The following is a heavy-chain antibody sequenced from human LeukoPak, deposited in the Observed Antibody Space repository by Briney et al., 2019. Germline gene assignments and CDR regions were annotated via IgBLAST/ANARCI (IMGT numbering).Heavy chain of an antibody. V-gene: IGHV3-21*01. CDR3: AREVENTSGWYSHFDY. Sequence: GGSLRLSCAASGFSFSSYSMNWVRQAPGKGLEWVSSISTSSSYIYYADSVKGRFTISRDNAKNSLYLQMNSLRAEDTAVYYCAREVENTSGWYSHFDYWGQGTLVTVSS. CDR1: GFSFSSYS. J-gene: IGHJ4*02. CDR2: ISTSSSYI. D-gene: IGHD6-19*01.